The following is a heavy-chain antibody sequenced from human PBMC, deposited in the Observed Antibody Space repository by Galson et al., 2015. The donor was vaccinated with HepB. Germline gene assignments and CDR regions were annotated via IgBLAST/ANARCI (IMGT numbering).Heavy chain of an antibody. D-gene: IGHD3-10*01. Sequence: QSGAEVKKPGESLRISCQGSGYSFTSYWISWVRQMPGKGLEWMGRIDPRDSYTHYSPSFQGHVTISADKSISTAYLQWSSLKASDIYYRSFGPWGQGTLVTVSS. V-gene: IGHV5-10-1*01. CDR3: GP. CDR1: GYSFTSYW. CDR2: IDPRDSYT. J-gene: IGHJ5*02.